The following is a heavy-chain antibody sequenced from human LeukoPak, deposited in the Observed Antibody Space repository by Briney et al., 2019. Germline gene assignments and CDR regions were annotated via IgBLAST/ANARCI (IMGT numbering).Heavy chain of an antibody. D-gene: IGHD2-15*01. CDR3: ARDREYCSGTSCLLYDY. J-gene: IGHJ4*02. CDR2: INPNSGDT. CDR1: GYTFTGYY. V-gene: IGHV1-2*02. Sequence: ASVKVSCKASGYTFTGYYIHWVRQAPGQGLEWMGWINPNSGDTLYAQKFQGRVTMTRDTSISTAYMELSRLRSDDTAVYYCARDREYCSGTSCLLYDYWGQGTLVTVSS.